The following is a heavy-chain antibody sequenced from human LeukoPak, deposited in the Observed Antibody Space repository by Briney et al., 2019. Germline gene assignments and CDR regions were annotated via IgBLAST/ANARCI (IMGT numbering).Heavy chain of an antibody. D-gene: IGHD3-22*01. CDR1: GGSFSSYY. V-gene: IGHV4-4*07. CDR3: ARTQARDKIVDY. Sequence: SETLSLTCTVSGGSFSSYYWSWIRQPPGKGLEWIGRIYTSGSTNYNPSLKSRVTMSVDTSKNQFSLTLSSVTAADTAVYYCARTQARDKIVDYWGQGTLVTVSS. J-gene: IGHJ4*02. CDR2: IYTSGST.